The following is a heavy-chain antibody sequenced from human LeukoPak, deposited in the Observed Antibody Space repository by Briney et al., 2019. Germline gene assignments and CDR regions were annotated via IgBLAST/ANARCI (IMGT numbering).Heavy chain of an antibody. CDR3: ARMITLSDGRYTSKTLDY. V-gene: IGHV2-70*11. J-gene: IGHJ4*02. CDR1: GFSLSTSSVC. D-gene: IGHD1-26*01. CDR2: MGCVDDK. Sequence: SGPALVKPTQTLTLTCTFSGFSLSTSSVCVSWIRQPPGKALEWLARMGCVDDKCYSTSLKTRLIISKDTSKNQVVLTMTNMDPVDTATYYCARMITLSDGRYTSKTLDYWGQGTLVTVSS.